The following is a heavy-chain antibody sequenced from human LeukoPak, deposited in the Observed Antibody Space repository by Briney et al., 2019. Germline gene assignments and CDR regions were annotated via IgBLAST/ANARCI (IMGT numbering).Heavy chain of an antibody. CDR3: AREGGTTVTTPFDY. CDR2: IKQDGSEK. CDR1: GFTFSSYW. V-gene: IGHV3-7*01. Sequence: GGSLRLSCAASGFTFSSYWMSRVRQAPGKGLEWVANIKQDGSEKYYVDSVKGRFTISRDNAKNSLYLQMNSLRAEDTAVYYCAREGGTTVTTPFDYWGQGTLVTVSS. J-gene: IGHJ4*02. D-gene: IGHD4-11*01.